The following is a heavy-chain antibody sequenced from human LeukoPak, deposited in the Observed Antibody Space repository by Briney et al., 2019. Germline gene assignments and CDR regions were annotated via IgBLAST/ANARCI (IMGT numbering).Heavy chain of an antibody. CDR1: GFTFSNAG. J-gene: IGHJ6*03. CDR2: ISSSSTYI. CDR3: ARVINFYYYMDV. D-gene: IGHD2/OR15-2a*01. Sequence: GGSLRLSCTASGFTFSNAGMNWVRQAPGGGLEWVSSISSSSTYIYYADSVKGRFTISRDNAKNSLYLQMNSLRAEDTVIYYCARVINFYYYMDVWGKGTTVTISS. V-gene: IGHV3-21*01.